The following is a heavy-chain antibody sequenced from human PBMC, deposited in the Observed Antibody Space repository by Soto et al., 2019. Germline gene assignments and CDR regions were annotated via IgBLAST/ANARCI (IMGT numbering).Heavy chain of an antibody. Sequence: AGGPLSLSCGASGFPFSSYAMSWVSQAPGKGLEWVSAISGSGGSTYYADSVKGRFTISRDNSKNTLYLQMNSLRAEDTAVYYCAKDPKRGAIAARPAQTGFDYWGQGTLVTVSS. J-gene: IGHJ4*02. D-gene: IGHD6-6*01. CDR1: GFPFSSYA. CDR2: ISGSGGST. V-gene: IGHV3-23*01. CDR3: AKDPKRGAIAARPAQTGFDY.